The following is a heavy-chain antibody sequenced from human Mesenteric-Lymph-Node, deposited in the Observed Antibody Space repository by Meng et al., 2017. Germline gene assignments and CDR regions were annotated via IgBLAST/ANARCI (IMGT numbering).Heavy chain of an antibody. CDR1: GFTFSSYA. CDR3: ERDYLGSNWFDP. Sequence: GESLKISCAASGFTFSSYAMHWVRQAPGKGLEWVAVISYDGTNEYYTDSVKGRFTTSRDNSKNTLYLQMNSLIPEDTAVYYCERDYLGSNWFDPWGQGTLVTVSS. J-gene: IGHJ5*02. V-gene: IGHV3-30*10. CDR2: ISYDGTNE. D-gene: IGHD3-16*01.